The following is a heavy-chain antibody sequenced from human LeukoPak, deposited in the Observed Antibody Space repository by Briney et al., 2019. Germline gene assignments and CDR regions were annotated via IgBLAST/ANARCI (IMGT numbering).Heavy chain of an antibody. Sequence: GASVKVSCKASGYTFTGYYMHWVRQAPGQGLEWMGWINPNSGGTNYAQKFQGRVTMTRDMSTSTVYMELSSLRSEDTDVYYCAKAGTTSRSAFDIWGQGTMVTVSS. J-gene: IGHJ3*02. CDR2: INPNSGGT. V-gene: IGHV1-2*02. CDR1: GYTFTGYY. CDR3: AKAGTTSRSAFDI. D-gene: IGHD1-1*01.